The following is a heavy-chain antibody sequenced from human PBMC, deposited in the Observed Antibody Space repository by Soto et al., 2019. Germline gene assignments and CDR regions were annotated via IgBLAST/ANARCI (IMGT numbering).Heavy chain of an antibody. Sequence: EVQLVESGGGLVEPGGSLRLSCAASGITFSNAWMNWVRKAPGKGLEYIGRIRSKTDGGTTEYAATVEGRFTVSRDDSKNTLYLQMSGLKSEDTAVYYCTTTRRGTNVRDNWGQGTLVSVSS. CDR1: GITFSNAW. D-gene: IGHD2-8*01. V-gene: IGHV3-15*01. J-gene: IGHJ3*02. CDR3: TTTRRGTNVRDN. CDR2: IRSKTDGGTT.